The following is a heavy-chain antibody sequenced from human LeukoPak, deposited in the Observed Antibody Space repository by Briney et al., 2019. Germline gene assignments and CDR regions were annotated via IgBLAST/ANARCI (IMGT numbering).Heavy chain of an antibody. J-gene: IGHJ4*02. CDR2: VLTDGSS. D-gene: IGHD3-16*01. Sequence: PSETLSLTCSVSGGSIRGYYWSWIRQPAGKGLEWIGRVLTDGSSNYSPSLKSRVTMSVDTSNNQFSLKLSSVTAADTAVYYCARDLGLSLDYWGQGTLVTVSS. V-gene: IGHV4-4*07. CDR1: GGSIRGYY. CDR3: ARDLGLSLDY.